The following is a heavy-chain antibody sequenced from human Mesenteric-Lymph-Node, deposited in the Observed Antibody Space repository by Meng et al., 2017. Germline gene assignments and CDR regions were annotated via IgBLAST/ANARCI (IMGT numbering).Heavy chain of an antibody. J-gene: IGHJ6*02. CDR1: GSTSSDYY. D-gene: IGHD2-15*01. Sequence: GGSLRLSCPASGSTSSDYYMTWIRQTPGRGLEWVSYISRDGTTIYYSDSVKGRLTISRDNAKNSLYLQMNSLRAEDTAIYYCASGMTSGEGSGDYYCAEDVWGQGTTVTVSS. CDR2: ISRDGTTI. V-gene: IGHV3-11*01. CDR3: ASGMTSGEGSGDYYCAEDV.